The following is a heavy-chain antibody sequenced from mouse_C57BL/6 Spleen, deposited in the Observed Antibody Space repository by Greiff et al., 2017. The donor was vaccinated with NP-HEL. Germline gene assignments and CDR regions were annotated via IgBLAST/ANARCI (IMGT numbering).Heavy chain of an antibody. V-gene: IGHV5-16*01. CDR2: INYDGSST. D-gene: IGHD1-1*01. CDR3: ARGRYYYGSSSYFDY. Sequence: DVKLVESEGGLVQPGSSMKLSCTASGFTFSDYYMAWVRQVPEKGLEWVANINYDGSSTYYLDSLKSRFIISRDNAKNILYLQMSSLKSEDTATYYCARGRYYYGSSSYFDYWGKGTTLTVSS. J-gene: IGHJ2*01. CDR1: GFTFSDYY.